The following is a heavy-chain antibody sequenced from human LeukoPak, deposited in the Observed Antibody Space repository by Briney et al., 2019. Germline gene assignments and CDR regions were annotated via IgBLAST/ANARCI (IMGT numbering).Heavy chain of an antibody. Sequence: SETLSLTGAGYGGSCSGYYWVWIRHPPGKGLEGLGEINHGGSTNSNPYLKSRVTISVDTSKNQFSLKLSSVTAADKAMYYCARRLLGYCSGGSCYSGYFQHWGQGTLVTVSS. CDR1: GGSCSGYY. D-gene: IGHD2-15*01. J-gene: IGHJ1*01. V-gene: IGHV4-34*01. CDR2: INHGGST. CDR3: ARRLLGYCSGGSCYSGYFQH.